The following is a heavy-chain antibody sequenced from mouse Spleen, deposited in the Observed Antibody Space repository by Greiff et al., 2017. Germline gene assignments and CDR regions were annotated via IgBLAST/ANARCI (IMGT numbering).Heavy chain of an antibody. Sequence: EVKLVESGGGLVQPGGSLKLSCAASGFTFSDYYMYWVRQTPEKRLEWVAYISNGGGSTYYPDTVKGRFTISRDNAKNTLYLQMSRLKSEDTAMYYCARHGGGYYFWYFDVWGTGTTVTVSS. CDR2: ISNGGGST. CDR3: ARHGGGYYFWYFDV. CDR1: GFTFSDYY. D-gene: IGHD2-3*01. V-gene: IGHV5-12*01. J-gene: IGHJ1*03.